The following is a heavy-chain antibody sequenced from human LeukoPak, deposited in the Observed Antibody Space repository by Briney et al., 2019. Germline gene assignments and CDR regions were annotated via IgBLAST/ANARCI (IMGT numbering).Heavy chain of an antibody. CDR2: IYYSGST. CDR1: GGSISSYY. J-gene: IGHJ6*03. CDR3: ASVRGLGYCSSISCLDYYMDV. D-gene: IGHD2-2*01. Sequence: SETLSLTCTVSGGSISSYYWSWIRQPPGKGLEWIGYIYYSGSTYYNPSLKSRVTISVDTSKNQFSLKLSSVTAADTAVYYCASVRGLGYCSSISCLDYYMDVWGKGTAVTVSS. V-gene: IGHV4-59*12.